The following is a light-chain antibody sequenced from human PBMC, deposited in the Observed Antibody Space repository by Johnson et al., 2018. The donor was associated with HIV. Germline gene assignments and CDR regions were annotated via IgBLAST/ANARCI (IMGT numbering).Light chain of an antibody. CDR1: SSNIGNNY. J-gene: IGLJ1*01. CDR3: GTWDSSLGGV. Sequence: QSVLTQPPSVSAAPGQKVTISCSGSSSNIGNNYVSWYQQLPGTAPKLLIYDNNKRPSGIPDRFSGSKSGTSATLGITGLQTGDEADYYCGTWDSSLGGVFGTGTKGTGL. V-gene: IGLV1-51*01. CDR2: DNN.